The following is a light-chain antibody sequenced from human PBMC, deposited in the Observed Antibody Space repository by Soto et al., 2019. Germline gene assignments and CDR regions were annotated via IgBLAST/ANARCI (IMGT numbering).Light chain of an antibody. V-gene: IGKV3-20*01. J-gene: IGKJ1*01. CDR3: HQHAESPCT. CDR2: DPS. CDR1: KSVGNNY. Sequence: EIVLTQSPGTLSLSPGEGATLSCRASKSVGNNYLAWFQQKPGQAPRLLVYDPSTRAAGIPDRFSVSGSGTDFTLTISGREPEDFAVYYCHQHAESPCTFGQGTKLEIK.